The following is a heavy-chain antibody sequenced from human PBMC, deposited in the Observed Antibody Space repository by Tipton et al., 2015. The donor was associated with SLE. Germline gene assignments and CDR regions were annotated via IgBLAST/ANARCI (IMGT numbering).Heavy chain of an antibody. CDR2: ISSSSSYT. J-gene: IGHJ4*02. CDR1: GFTFSDYY. V-gene: IGHV3-11*05. CDR3: ARDSHCSSTSCPIDY. Sequence: SLRLSCAASGFTFSDYYMSWIRQAPGKGLEWVSYISSSSSYTNYADSVKGRFTISRDNAKNSLYLQMNSLRAEDTAVHYCARDSHCSSTSCPIDYWGQGTLVTVSS. D-gene: IGHD2-2*01.